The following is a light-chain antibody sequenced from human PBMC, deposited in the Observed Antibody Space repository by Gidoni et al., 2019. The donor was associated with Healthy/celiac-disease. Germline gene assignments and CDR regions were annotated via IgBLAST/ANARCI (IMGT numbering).Light chain of an antibody. Sequence: QSALTQPASVSGSPGQSLTISCTGTSSDVGGYNYVSWYQQHPGKAPKLMIYDVSNRPSGVSNRFSGSKSGNTASLTISGLQAEDEADYYGSSYTSSSTPYVFGTGTKVTVL. CDR1: SSDVGGYNY. CDR3: SSYTSSSTPYV. CDR2: DVS. V-gene: IGLV2-14*01. J-gene: IGLJ1*01.